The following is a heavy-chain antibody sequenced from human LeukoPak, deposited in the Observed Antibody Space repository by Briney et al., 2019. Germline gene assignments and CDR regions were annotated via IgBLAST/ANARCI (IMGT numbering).Heavy chain of an antibody. CDR1: GYSFTSYG. J-gene: IGHJ4*02. D-gene: IGHD4/OR15-4a*01. CDR3: ARQDLTRYYFDY. CDR2: IYPGDSDT. V-gene: IGHV5-51*01. Sequence: GESLKISCKGSGYSFTSYGMAGGRQFPGKGLGWLGIIYPGDSDTRYSPSFQGQVTISADKSVSTAYLQWSSLKASDTAMYYCARQDLTRYYFDYWSQGTLVTVSS.